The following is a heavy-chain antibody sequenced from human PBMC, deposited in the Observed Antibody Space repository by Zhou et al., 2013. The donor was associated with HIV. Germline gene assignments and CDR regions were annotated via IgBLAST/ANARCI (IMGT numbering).Heavy chain of an antibody. CDR3: ARVRGLSNVYDSGGYYRGPFDF. D-gene: IGHD3-22*01. V-gene: IGHV1-69*12. J-gene: IGHJ4*02. CDR2: IIPIFGTS. Sequence: QVQLVQSGAEVKKPGSSVKVSCKVSGGTFSNYIISWVRQARGQGLEWMGGIIPIFGTSNYAQKFQGRVTITADVSTNTAYMELSSLRSEDTAVYYCARVRGLSNVYDSGGYYRGPFDFWGQGTLVTVSS. CDR1: GGTFSNYI.